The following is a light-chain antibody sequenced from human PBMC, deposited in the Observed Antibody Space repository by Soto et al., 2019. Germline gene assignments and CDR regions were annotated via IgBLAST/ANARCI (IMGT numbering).Light chain of an antibody. CDR1: QSISDY. CDR3: QQRSQWPPLT. CDR2: DAS. Sequence: EIVLTHSPGTLSLSPGERATLSCRASQSISDYLAWYQHKPGQAPRLLISDASKRASGVPARFSGSGSGTDFTLTISSLEPEDFAVYYCQQRSQWPPLTFGGGTTVEIK. V-gene: IGKV3-11*01. J-gene: IGKJ4*01.